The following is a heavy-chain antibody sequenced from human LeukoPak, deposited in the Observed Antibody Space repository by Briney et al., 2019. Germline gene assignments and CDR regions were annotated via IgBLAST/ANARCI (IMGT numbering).Heavy chain of an antibody. Sequence: ETLSLTCTVSGGSISSSSYYWGWIRQPPGKGLEWAANIKQDGSEKYYVDSVKGRFTISRDNAKNSLYLQMNSLRAEDTAVYYCARDPPITIFGVRTVDHAFDIWGQGTMVTVSS. CDR2: IKQDGSEK. CDR3: ARDPPITIFGVRTVDHAFDI. V-gene: IGHV3-7*01. J-gene: IGHJ3*02. D-gene: IGHD3-3*01. CDR1: GGSISSSSYY.